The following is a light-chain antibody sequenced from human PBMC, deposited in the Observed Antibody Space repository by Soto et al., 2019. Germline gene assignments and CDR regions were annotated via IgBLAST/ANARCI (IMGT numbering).Light chain of an antibody. CDR3: QQSYSPSIT. J-gene: IGKJ3*01. CDR1: QSVPNTY. CDR2: DTS. Sequence: EILLTQSPGTLSMSAGERAVLSCGTSQSVPNTYVAWYQQQPGQAPRLLISDTSNRATGVPARFSGSGSGTEFTLTISSLQPEDLATYYCQQSYSPSITFGPGTKVDIK. V-gene: IGKV3D-20*02.